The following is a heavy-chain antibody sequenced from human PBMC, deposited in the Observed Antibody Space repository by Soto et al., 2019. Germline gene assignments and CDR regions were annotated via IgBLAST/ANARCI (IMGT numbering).Heavy chain of an antibody. V-gene: IGHV1-69*01. CDR3: ARVLRIAARPDYYYGMDV. D-gene: IGHD6-6*01. CDR1: GGTFSSYA. Sequence: QVQLVQSGAEVKKPGSSVKVSCKASGGTFSSYAISWVRQAPGQGLEWMEGIIPIFGTANYAQKFQGRVTITADESTSTAYMELSSLRSEDTAVYYCARVLRIAARPDYYYGMDVWGQGTTVTVSS. CDR2: IIPIFGTA. J-gene: IGHJ6*02.